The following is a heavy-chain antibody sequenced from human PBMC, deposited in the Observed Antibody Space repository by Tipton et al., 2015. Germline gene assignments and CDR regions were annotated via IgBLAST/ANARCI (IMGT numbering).Heavy chain of an antibody. CDR1: GFTFSSYD. V-gene: IGHV3-30*18. Sequence: SLRLSCAASGFTFSSYDMTWVRQAPGRGLEWVTFISIDGSNEYYADSVKGRFTISRDNSKNTLYLQMNSLRVDDTAVYYCAKGAVGQQLVLPLDYWGQGTLVTVSS. CDR3: AKGAVGQQLVLPLDY. D-gene: IGHD6-13*01. CDR2: ISIDGSNE. J-gene: IGHJ4*02.